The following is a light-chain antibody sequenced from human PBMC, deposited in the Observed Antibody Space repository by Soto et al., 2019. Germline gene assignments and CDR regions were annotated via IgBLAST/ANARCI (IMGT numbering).Light chain of an antibody. CDR3: GSYTGSIYV. J-gene: IGLJ1*01. CDR1: SSDVGGYKF. Sequence: QSALTQPASVSGSPGQSITISCTGTSSDVGGYKFVSWYQQHPGTAPNLMIYEVSNRPSGVSSRFSGSKSGNTASLTISGLQAEDEADYFCGSYTGSIYVFGNGTKVTVL. V-gene: IGLV2-14*01. CDR2: EVS.